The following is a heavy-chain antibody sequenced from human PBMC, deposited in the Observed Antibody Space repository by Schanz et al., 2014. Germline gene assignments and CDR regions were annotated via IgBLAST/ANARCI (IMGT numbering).Heavy chain of an antibody. V-gene: IGHV3-21*01. D-gene: IGHD4-17*01. CDR3: VRDTDYHFDY. Sequence: EVQLVESGGGLVKPGDSLRLSCAASGFTFSSYTMKWVRQAPGKGLEWVSSISSTSTYLYYADSVKGRFTISRDSARNSMYQQMNSLRAEDTAVYYCVRDTDYHFDYWGQGTLVTVSS. J-gene: IGHJ4*02. CDR2: ISSTSTYL. CDR1: GFTFSSYT.